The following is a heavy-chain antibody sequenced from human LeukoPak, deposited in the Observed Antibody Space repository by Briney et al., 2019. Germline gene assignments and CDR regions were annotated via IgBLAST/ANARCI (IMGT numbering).Heavy chain of an antibody. CDR3: AKLSSSWSFDY. CDR2: ISGSGGST. J-gene: IGHJ4*02. CDR1: GFTFSTFA. V-gene: IGHV3-23*01. D-gene: IGHD6-13*01. Sequence: GGSLRLSCVASGFTFSTFAMSWVRQAPGKGLEWVSAISGSGGSTYYADSVKGRFTISRDNSKDTLYLQMNSLRAEDTAVYYCAKLSSSWSFDYWGQGTLVTVSS.